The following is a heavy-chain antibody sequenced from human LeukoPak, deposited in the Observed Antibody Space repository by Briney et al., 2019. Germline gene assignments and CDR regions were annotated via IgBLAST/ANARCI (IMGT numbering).Heavy chain of an antibody. D-gene: IGHD3-3*01. CDR3: ASGWYIGVVNA. CDR2: IKQDGSEK. CDR1: GFTISSYW. Sequence: PGGSLRLSCAASGFTISSYWMSWIRQAPGKGLELVANIKQDGSEKYYVDSVKGRFTISRHNAKNSPYLQMNTLTAEVTSVYYCASGWYIGVVNAWGQGTLVTVSS. V-gene: IGHV3-7*01. J-gene: IGHJ5*02.